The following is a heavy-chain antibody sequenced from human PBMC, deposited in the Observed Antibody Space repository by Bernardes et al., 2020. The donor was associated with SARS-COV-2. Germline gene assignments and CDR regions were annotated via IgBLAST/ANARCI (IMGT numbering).Heavy chain of an antibody. CDR2: ISWNSGSI. CDR3: AASQPGGY. Sequence: SLRLSCAASGFTFDDYAMHWVRQAPGKGLEWVSGISWNSGSIGYADSVKGRFTISRDNAKNSLYLQMNSLRAEDTALYYCAASQPGGYWGQGTLVTVSS. J-gene: IGHJ4*02. CDR1: GFTFDDYA. V-gene: IGHV3-9*01.